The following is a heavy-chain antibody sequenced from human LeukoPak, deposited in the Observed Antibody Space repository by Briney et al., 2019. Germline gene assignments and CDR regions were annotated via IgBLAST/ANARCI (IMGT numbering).Heavy chain of an antibody. J-gene: IGHJ5*02. V-gene: IGHV6-1*01. CDR2: TYYRSKWYN. CDR3: ARHIAVAEENWFDP. Sequence: SQTLSLTCAISGDSVSSNSAAWNWIRQSPSRGLEWLGRTYYRSKWYNDYAVSVKSRITINPDTSKNQFSLQLNSVTPEDTAVYCCARHIAVAEENWFDPWGQGTLVTVSS. CDR1: GDSVSSNSAA. D-gene: IGHD6-19*01.